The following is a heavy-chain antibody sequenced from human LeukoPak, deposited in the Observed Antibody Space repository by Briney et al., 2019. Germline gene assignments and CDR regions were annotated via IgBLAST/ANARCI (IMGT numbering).Heavy chain of an antibody. V-gene: IGHV1-46*01. Sequence: WASVKVSCKASGYTFTSYYMHWVRQAPGQGLEWMGIINPSGGSTSDAQKFQGRVTMTRDMSTSTVYMELSSLRSEDTAVYYCAREELGAAAGTRYFDYWGQGTLVTVSS. CDR2: INPSGGST. J-gene: IGHJ4*02. D-gene: IGHD6-13*01. CDR1: GYTFTSYY. CDR3: AREELGAAAGTRYFDY.